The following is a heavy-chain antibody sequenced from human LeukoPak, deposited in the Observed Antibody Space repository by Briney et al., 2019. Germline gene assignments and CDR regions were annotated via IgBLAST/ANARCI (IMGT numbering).Heavy chain of an antibody. J-gene: IGHJ6*03. CDR3: ARDPTSGSYYDYYYYYMDV. D-gene: IGHD1-26*01. Sequence: GGSLRLSCAASGFIFNDYAMHWVRQAPGKGLEWVSGISWDRGTIVYADSVKGRFTISRDNAGNSLYLQMNSLRAEDTAVYYCARDPTSGSYYDYYYYYMDVWGKGTTVTVSS. CDR2: ISWDRGTI. V-gene: IGHV3-9*01. CDR1: GFIFNDYA.